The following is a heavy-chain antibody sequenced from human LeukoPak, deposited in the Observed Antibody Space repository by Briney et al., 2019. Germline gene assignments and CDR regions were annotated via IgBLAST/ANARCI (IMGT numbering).Heavy chain of an antibody. V-gene: IGHV3-48*04. D-gene: IGHD6-19*01. CDR2: ISSSSSTI. J-gene: IGHJ4*02. Sequence: PGGSLRLSCAASGFTFSSYSVNWVRQAPGKGLEWVSYISSSSSTIYYADSVKGRFTISRDNAKNSLYLQMNSLRAEDTAVYYCAREEEQWLVQGGFDYWGQGTLVTVSS. CDR3: AREEEQWLVQGGFDY. CDR1: GFTFSSYS.